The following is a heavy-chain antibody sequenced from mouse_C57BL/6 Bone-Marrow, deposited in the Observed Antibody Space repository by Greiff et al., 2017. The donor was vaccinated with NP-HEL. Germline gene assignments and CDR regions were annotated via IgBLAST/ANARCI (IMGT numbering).Heavy chain of an antibody. D-gene: IGHD1-1*01. V-gene: IGHV5-9-1*02. Sequence: DVMLVESGAGLVKPGGSLSLSCAASGFTFSSYAMSWVRPTPEKRLEWVAYISSGGSYNYYADTVKGRFTISRDNARNTLYLQMSSLKVEYTAMYYCTRDRYYYGTRYFDVWGTGTTVTVSS. J-gene: IGHJ1*03. CDR2: ISSGGSYN. CDR3: TRDRYYYGTRYFDV. CDR1: GFTFSSYA.